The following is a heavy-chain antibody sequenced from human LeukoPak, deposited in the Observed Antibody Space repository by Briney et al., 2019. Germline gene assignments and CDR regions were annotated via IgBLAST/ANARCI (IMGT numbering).Heavy chain of an antibody. Sequence: SETLSLTCAVYGGSFSGYYWSWIRQPPGKGLEWIGEINHSGSTNYNPSLKSRVTISVDTSKNQFSLKLSSVTAADTAVYYCARVPYCSGGSCYWGPWVYYGMDVWGQGTTATVSS. CDR1: GGSFSGYY. CDR3: ARVPYCSGGSCYWGPWVYYGMDV. V-gene: IGHV4-34*01. J-gene: IGHJ6*02. D-gene: IGHD2-15*01. CDR2: INHSGST.